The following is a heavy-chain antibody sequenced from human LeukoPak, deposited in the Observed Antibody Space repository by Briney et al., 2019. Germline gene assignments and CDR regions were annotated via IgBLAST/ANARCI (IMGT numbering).Heavy chain of an antibody. CDR3: AIKRIHGNPFDY. V-gene: IGHV1-2*02. CDR2: FHPSSSGA. J-gene: IGHJ4*02. D-gene: IGHD2/OR15-2a*01. CDR1: AYTFSDCY. Sequence: ASVEVSCKASAYTFSDCYVHWVRQAPGQGLEWMGWFHPSSSGAGYAQKFQGRVIMTRDTSISTAYMQLTRLTSDDTAVYYCAIKRIHGNPFDYWGQGTLVTVSS.